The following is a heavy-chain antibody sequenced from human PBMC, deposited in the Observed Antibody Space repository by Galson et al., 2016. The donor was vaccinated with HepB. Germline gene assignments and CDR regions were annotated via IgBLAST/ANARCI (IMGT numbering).Heavy chain of an antibody. V-gene: IGHV3-48*02. CDR3: ARGRRGHLYYYGMDV. CDR1: GFIFSSYT. D-gene: IGHD3-10*01. J-gene: IGHJ6*02. Sequence: SLRLSCAASGFIFSSYTMNWVRQAPGKGLEWVSYISSSSSIIHYSDSVKGRLTISRDNAKNSLYLQVNSLRDEDTAVYYCARGRRGHLYYYGMDVWGQGTTVTVSS. CDR2: ISSSSSII.